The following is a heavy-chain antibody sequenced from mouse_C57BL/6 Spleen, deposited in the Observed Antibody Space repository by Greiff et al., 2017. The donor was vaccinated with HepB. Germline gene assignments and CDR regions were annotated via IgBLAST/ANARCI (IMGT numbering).Heavy chain of an antibody. J-gene: IGHJ2*01. CDR3: ARVSYYSNYGYFDY. CDR1: GYTFTSYW. Sequence: VQLQQPGAELVKPGASVKLSCKASGYTFTSYWMHWVKQRPGQGLEWIGMIHPNSGSTNYNEKFKSKATLTVDKSSSKAYMQLSSLTSEDSAVYYCARVSYYSNYGYFDYWGQGTTLTVSS. CDR2: IHPNSGST. V-gene: IGHV1-64*01. D-gene: IGHD2-5*01.